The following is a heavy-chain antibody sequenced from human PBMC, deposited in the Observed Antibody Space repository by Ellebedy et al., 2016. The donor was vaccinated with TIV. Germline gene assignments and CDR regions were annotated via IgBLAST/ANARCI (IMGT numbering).Heavy chain of an antibody. Sequence: MPGGSLRLSCTVSDGSISSYYWSWIRQPPGKGLEWIGNIYYSGSTNYNPSLKSRVTMSVDTSKNQFSLKLSSVTAVDTAVYYCARPRTVGSTHEGFDIWGQGTTVTVSS. V-gene: IGHV4-59*01. CDR2: IYYSGST. CDR3: ARPRTVGSTHEGFDI. D-gene: IGHD1-26*01. CDR1: DGSISSYY. J-gene: IGHJ3*02.